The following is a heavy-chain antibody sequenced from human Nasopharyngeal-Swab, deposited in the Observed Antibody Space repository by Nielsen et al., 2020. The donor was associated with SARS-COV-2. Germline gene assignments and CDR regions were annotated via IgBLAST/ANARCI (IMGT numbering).Heavy chain of an antibody. J-gene: IGHJ6*02. CDR3: ARGCVLTGPSCYYYGMDV. V-gene: IGHV3-21*01. CDR2: ISSSSSYI. Sequence: GESLKISCAASGFTFSSYSMNWVRQPPGKGLEWVSSISSSSSYIYYADSLKGRFTISRDNAKNSLYLQMNSLRAEDTAVYYCARGCVLTGPSCYYYGMDVWGQGTTVTVSS. CDR1: GFTFSSYS. D-gene: IGHD3-9*01.